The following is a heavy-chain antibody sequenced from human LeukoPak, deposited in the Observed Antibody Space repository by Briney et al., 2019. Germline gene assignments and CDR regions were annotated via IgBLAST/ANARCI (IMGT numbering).Heavy chain of an antibody. V-gene: IGHV1-2*02. D-gene: IGHD1-1*01. Sequence: ASVKVSCKASGYTFTDYYMHWVRQAPGQGLEWMGYIYPKSGDTNYEKKFQGRVTMTRDTSMNTVYMELTRLRSDDTADYYCARGRPSTGSWYFYWGQGTLVTVSS. J-gene: IGHJ4*02. CDR2: IYPKSGDT. CDR1: GYTFTDYY. CDR3: ARGRPSTGSWYFY.